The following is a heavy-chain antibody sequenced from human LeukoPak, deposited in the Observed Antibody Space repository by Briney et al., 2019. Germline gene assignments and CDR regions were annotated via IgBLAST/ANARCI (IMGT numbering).Heavy chain of an antibody. CDR2: ISGYSGNT. V-gene: IGHV1-18*01. Sequence: VSVKVSCKTSGYTFTSYGISWVRQAPGQGLEWMGWISGYSGNTNYAQKYQGRVTMTTDTSTTTAYMELRSLRSDDTAVYYCARPVVAGNFDYWGQGTLVTVSS. CDR1: GYTFTSYG. CDR3: ARPVVAGNFDY. D-gene: IGHD6-19*01. J-gene: IGHJ4*02.